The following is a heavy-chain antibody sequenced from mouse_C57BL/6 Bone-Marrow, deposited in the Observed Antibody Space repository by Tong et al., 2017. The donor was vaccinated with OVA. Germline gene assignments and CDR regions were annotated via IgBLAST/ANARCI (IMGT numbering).Heavy chain of an antibody. J-gene: IGHJ3*01. CDR3: ARDPPTVVATTWFAY. CDR1: GFSLTGYG. V-gene: IGHV2-6-7*01. Sequence: VQLQESGPGLVAPSQSLSITCTVSGFSLTGYGVNWVRQPPGKGLEWLGMIWGDGSTDYNSALKSRLSISKDNSKSQVFLKMNSLQTDDTARYYCARDPPTVVATTWFAYWGQGTLVTVSA. CDR2: IWGDGST. D-gene: IGHD1-1*01.